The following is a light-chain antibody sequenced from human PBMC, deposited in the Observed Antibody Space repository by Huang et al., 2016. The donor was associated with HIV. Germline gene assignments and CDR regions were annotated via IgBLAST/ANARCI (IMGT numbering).Light chain of an antibody. Sequence: EIVLTQSPGTLSLSPGERATLSCRASKSISSSYLAWYQQKLGQAPGLLIYGASSRGIGVPDRFSGSWSGTDFILTISRLEPEDFAMYYCQQYGSTITFGQGTRLEIK. CDR3: QQYGSTIT. CDR2: GAS. CDR1: KSISSSY. J-gene: IGKJ5*01. V-gene: IGKV3-20*01.